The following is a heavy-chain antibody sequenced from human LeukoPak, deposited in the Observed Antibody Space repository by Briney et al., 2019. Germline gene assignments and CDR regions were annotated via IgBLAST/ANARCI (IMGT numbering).Heavy chain of an antibody. Sequence: AGGSLRLSCAASGFTFSSYAMSWVRQAPGKGLEWVSAISGSGGSTYYADSVKGRFTISRDNSKYTLYLQMNSLRAEDTAVYYCAKGPTAAADTRYYYYYMDVWGKGTTVTVSS. J-gene: IGHJ6*03. CDR1: GFTFSSYA. D-gene: IGHD6-13*01. CDR2: ISGSGGST. V-gene: IGHV3-23*01. CDR3: AKGPTAAADTRYYYYYMDV.